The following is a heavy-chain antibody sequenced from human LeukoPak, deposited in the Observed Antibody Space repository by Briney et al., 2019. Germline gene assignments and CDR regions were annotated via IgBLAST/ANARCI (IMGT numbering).Heavy chain of an antibody. CDR2: ISSSGSTI. CDR1: GFTFNSFQ. V-gene: IGHV3-48*03. J-gene: IGHJ6*02. CDR3: ARSHIVVVTATPHYGMDV. Sequence: PGGSLRLSCAASGFTFNSFQMNWVRQAPGKGLEWVSFISSSGSTIYYADSVKGRFTLSRDNAKNSLYLQMNSLRAEDTAVYYCARSHIVVVTATPHYGMDVWGQGTTVTVSS. D-gene: IGHD2-21*02.